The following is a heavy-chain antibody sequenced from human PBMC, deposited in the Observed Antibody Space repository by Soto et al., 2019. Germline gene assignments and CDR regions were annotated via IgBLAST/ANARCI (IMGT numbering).Heavy chain of an antibody. J-gene: IGHJ2*01. CDR1: GGTFSSYT. CDR3: ARASYYYGSGSYWYFDL. V-gene: IGHV1-69*02. CDR2: IIPILGIA. D-gene: IGHD3-10*01. Sequence: QVQLVQSGAEVKKPGSSVKVSCKASGGTFSSYTISWVRQAPGQGLEWMGRIIPILGIANYAQKFQGRVTITADKSTSTAYMELSSLRSEDTAVYYCARASYYYGSGSYWYFDLWGRGTLVTVSS.